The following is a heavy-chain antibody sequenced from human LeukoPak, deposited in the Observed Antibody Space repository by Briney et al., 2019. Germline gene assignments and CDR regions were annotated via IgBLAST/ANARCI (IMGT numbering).Heavy chain of an antibody. CDR2: IYYSGST. V-gene: IGHV4-31*03. D-gene: IGHD5-24*01. CDR1: GGSISSGGYY. J-gene: IGHJ4*02. CDR3: AGGRGRWLQFMKYYFDC. Sequence: NPSQTLSLTCTVSGGSISSGGYYWSWIRQHPGKGLEWIGYIYYSGSTYYNPSLKSRVTISVDTSKNQFSLKLSSVTAADTAVYYCAGGRGRWLQFMKYYFDCWGQGTLVTVSS.